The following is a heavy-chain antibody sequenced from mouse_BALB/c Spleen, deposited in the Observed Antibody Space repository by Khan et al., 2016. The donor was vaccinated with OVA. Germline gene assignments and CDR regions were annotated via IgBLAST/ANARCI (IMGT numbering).Heavy chain of an antibody. CDR1: EFTFTDYY. CDR2: IRNKANGYTT. CDR3: ARYGGCVALDY. Sequence: EVELVESGGGLVQPGGSLRLSCTTSEFTFTDYYMSWVRQPPGEALEWLGFIRNKANGYTTAYSASVKGRFTISRDNSQSFLFLQMNTPRAADSANYECARYGGCVALDYWGQGTTVTVSS. D-gene: IGHD1-1*02. J-gene: IGHJ4*01. V-gene: IGHV7-3*02.